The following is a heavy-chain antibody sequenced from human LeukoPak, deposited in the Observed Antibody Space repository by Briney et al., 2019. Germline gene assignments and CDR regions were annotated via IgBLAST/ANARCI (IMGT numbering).Heavy chain of an antibody. V-gene: IGHV3-30*18. D-gene: IGHD3-22*01. CDR3: AKDASLFDYYDSSGYFDY. Sequence: PGGSLRLSCAASGFTFSSYSMNWVRQAPGKGLEWVAVISYDGSNKYYADSVKGRFTISRDNSKNTLYLQMNSLRAEDTAVYYCAKDASLFDYYDSSGYFDYWGQGTLVTVSS. J-gene: IGHJ4*02. CDR1: GFTFSSYS. CDR2: ISYDGSNK.